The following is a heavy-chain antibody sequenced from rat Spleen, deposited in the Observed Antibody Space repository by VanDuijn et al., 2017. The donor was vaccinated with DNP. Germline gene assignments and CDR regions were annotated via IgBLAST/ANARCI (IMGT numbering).Heavy chain of an antibody. V-gene: IGHV5-31*01. CDR2: ITNTGGTT. J-gene: IGHJ3*01. D-gene: IGHD1-12*03. CDR1: GFTFNNYW. CDR3: TRRDYDGYYPFTY. Sequence: EVQLVESGGGPVQPGRSLKLSCVASGFTFNNYWMTWIRQAPGKGLEWVASITNTGGTTYYPDSLKGRFTISRDNAKSTLYLQMNSLRSVDTATYYCTRRDYDGYYPFTYWGQGTLVTVSS.